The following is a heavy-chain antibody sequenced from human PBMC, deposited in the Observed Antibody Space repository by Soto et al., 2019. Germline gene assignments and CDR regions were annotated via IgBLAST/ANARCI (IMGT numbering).Heavy chain of an antibody. J-gene: IGHJ4*02. CDR2: VYYNGAT. CDR1: GGTINTYY. V-gene: IGHV4-59*01. Sequence: PSETLSLTCTVSGGTINTYYWRWIRKPTGKGLEWIGYVYYNGATNYNPSLRSRVTISVNTSKKQFSLKLSSVTAADTAVYYCATESIVVVAATRRDYFDFWGPGTLVTVSS. D-gene: IGHD2-15*01. CDR3: ATESIVVVAATRRDYFDF.